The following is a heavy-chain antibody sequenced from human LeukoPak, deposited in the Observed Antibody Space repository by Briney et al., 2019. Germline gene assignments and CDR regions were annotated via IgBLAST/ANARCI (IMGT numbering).Heavy chain of an antibody. Sequence: GGSLRLSCAASGFTFSSYSMNWVRQAPGKGLEWVSSISSSSSYIYYADSVKGRFTISRDNAKNSLYLQMNSLRAEDTAVYYCAREHYGSGSYLSLLHPPNYFDYWGQGTLVTVSS. CDR2: ISSSSSYI. CDR3: AREHYGSGSYLSLLHPPNYFDY. J-gene: IGHJ4*02. V-gene: IGHV3-21*01. CDR1: GFTFSSYS. D-gene: IGHD3-10*01.